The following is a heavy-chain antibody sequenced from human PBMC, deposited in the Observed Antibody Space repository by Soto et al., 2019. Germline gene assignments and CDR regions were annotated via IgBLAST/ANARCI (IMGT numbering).Heavy chain of an antibody. CDR1: GGSFRDYF. CDR2: INHGGST. V-gene: IGHV4-34*01. CDR3: ARISTYYYFWTDYYPDV. D-gene: IGHD3-3*01. Sequence: PSETLSLTCAVYGGSFRDYFWAWIRQPPGKGLEWVGEINHGGSTEYNPSLKSRVAISADTPKNQFFLRLTSVTAADTAVYYCARISTYYYFWTDYYPDVWGQGTTVTVSS. J-gene: IGHJ6*02.